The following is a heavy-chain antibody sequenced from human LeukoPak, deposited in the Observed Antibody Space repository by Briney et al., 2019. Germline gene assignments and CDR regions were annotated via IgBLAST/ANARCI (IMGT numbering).Heavy chain of an antibody. CDR1: GYTFTSHD. Sequence: ASVKVSCKAAGYTFTSHDINWVRQAAGQGPEWMGWMNPTSGYTGYAQKFQGRITLTRDTSISTAYMELSSLRSDDTAVYYCARMRGYSLGYWYLDVWGRGTLVSVSS. CDR3: ARMRGYSLGYWYLDV. D-gene: IGHD5-18*01. V-gene: IGHV1-8*01. CDR2: MNPTSGYT. J-gene: IGHJ2*01.